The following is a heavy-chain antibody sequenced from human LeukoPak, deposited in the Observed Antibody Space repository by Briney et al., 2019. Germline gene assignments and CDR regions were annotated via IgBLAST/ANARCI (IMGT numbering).Heavy chain of an antibody. CDR2: ISGSGGST. Sequence: GGSLRLSCAASGFTFSNYAMSWVRQAPGKGLEWVSAISGSGGSTYYADSVKGRFTISRDNSENTLYMQMNSLRAEDTAVYYCARAIVGTTTRIVEVWDYWGQGTLVTVSS. V-gene: IGHV3-23*01. D-gene: IGHD1-26*01. J-gene: IGHJ4*02. CDR1: GFTFSNYA. CDR3: ARAIVGTTTRIVEVWDY.